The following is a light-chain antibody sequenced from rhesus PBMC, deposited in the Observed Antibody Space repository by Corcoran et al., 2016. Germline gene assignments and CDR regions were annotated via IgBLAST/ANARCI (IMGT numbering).Light chain of an antibody. CDR2: WAY. V-gene: IGKV4-1*01. Sequence: DIVMTQSPDSLTVSLGERVTINCKSSQSLLYDSTKKNSLAWFQQKPGQVPKLRIYWAYIPEPGVPNLVNGSGFGQEFTLPISGLQAEDVAVYYCQQYDGSPLTFGGGTKVEIK. J-gene: IGKJ4*01. CDR3: QQYDGSPLT. CDR1: QSLLYDSTKKNS.